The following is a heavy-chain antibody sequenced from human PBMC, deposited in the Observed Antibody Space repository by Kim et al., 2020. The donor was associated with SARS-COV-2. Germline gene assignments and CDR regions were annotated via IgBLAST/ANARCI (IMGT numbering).Heavy chain of an antibody. J-gene: IGHJ4*02. D-gene: IGHD5-18*01. CDR3: ARESGGDEYSYGYYRHAQDGSGDFDY. CDR1: GYTFTSYA. CDR2: INAGNGNT. Sequence: ASVKVSCKASGYTFTSYAMHWVRQAPGQRLEWMGWINAGNGNTKYSQKFQGRVTITRDTFASTAYMELSSLRSEDTAVYYCARESGGDEYSYGYYRHAQDGSGDFDYWGQGTLVTVSS. V-gene: IGHV1-3*01.